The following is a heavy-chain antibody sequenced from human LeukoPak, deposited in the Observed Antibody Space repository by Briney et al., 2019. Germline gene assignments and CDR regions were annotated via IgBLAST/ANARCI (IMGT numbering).Heavy chain of an antibody. CDR2: ISDTGGNT. J-gene: IGHJ4*02. Sequence: GGSLRLSCAASGFTFSTYAMSWVRQTPEKGLEWVSAISDTGGNTFYADSVKGRFTISRDNSKNTLYLQMNSLRAEDTAIYYCAKGRTNDYWGQGTLVTISS. CDR3: AKGRTNDY. V-gene: IGHV3-23*01. D-gene: IGHD1/OR15-1a*01. CDR1: GFTFSTYA.